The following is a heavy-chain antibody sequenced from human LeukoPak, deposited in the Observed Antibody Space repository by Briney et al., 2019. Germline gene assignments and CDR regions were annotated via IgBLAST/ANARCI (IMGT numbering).Heavy chain of an antibody. CDR1: GFTFSSYW. CDR3: ARDTAMRSDY. Sequence: GGSLRLSCAASGFTFSSYWIHWVRHAPGKGLVWVSCISSDGSQTRYADSVKGRFTVSRDNAKNTLYLQMNSLRAEDTAVYYCARDTAMRSDYWGQGTLVTVSP. CDR2: ISSDGSQT. J-gene: IGHJ4*02. D-gene: IGHD2-2*01. V-gene: IGHV3-74*01.